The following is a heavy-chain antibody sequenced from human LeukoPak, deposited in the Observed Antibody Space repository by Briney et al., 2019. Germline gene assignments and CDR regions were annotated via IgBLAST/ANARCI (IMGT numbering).Heavy chain of an antibody. CDR2: INPSGGST. CDR1: GYTFTSYY. Sequence: ASVKVSCKASGYTFTSYYMHWARPAPGQGLGWMGIINPSGGSTSYAQKFQGRVTMTRDMSTSTVYMELSSLRSEDTAVYYCARAPPPLGYCSRGSCYPSDYYYYYMDVWGKGTTVTVSS. V-gene: IGHV1-46*01. J-gene: IGHJ6*03. D-gene: IGHD2-15*01. CDR3: ARAPPPLGYCSRGSCYPSDYYYYYMDV.